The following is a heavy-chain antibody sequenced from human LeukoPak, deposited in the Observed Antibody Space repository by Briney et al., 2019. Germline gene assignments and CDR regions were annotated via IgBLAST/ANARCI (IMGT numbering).Heavy chain of an antibody. CDR3: AKDSGSGEGEYYFDS. CDR1: GFPFDEHA. D-gene: IGHD3-10*01. Sequence: GGSLRLSCAASGFPFDEHAMHWVRQAPGKGLEWVSGISSKSGNIGYADSVKGRFTISRDDAKNSLYLQMNSLRAEDMAFYYCAKDSGSGEGEYYFDSWGQGTLVTVSS. V-gene: IGHV3-9*03. J-gene: IGHJ4*02. CDR2: ISSKSGNI.